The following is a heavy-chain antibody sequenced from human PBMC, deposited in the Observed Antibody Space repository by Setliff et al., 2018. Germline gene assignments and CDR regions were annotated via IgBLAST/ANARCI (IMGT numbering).Heavy chain of an antibody. J-gene: IGHJ5*02. V-gene: IGHV7-4-1*02. Sequence: GASVKVSCKASGYSLSNYVMNWVRRAPGQGLEWMGWINTKTGDPTYAQGYTGRFAFSLDTSDSATYLDISNLKAEDTATYYCARADHLVTTTFDPWGQGTLVTVSS. CDR3: ARADHLVTTTFDP. D-gene: IGHD4-17*01. CDR2: INTKTGDP. CDR1: GYSLSNYV.